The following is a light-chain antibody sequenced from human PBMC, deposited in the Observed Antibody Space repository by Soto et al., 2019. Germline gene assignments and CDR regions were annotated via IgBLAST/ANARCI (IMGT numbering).Light chain of an antibody. CDR3: QQYGSSPWT. V-gene: IGKV3-20*01. CDR2: GAS. J-gene: IGKJ1*01. Sequence: EIVLTQSPGTLSLSPGERATLSCRASQSVNSSYLAWNQQKPGQAPRLLIYGASSRATGFPDRFSGSGSGTDFTLTISRLEPEDFAVYYCQQYGSSPWTFGQGTKVDIK. CDR1: QSVNSSY.